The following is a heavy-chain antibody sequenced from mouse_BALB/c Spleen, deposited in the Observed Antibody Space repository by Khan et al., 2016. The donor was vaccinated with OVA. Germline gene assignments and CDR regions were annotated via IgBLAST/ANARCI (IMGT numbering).Heavy chain of an antibody. CDR3: ARGGGTAPFAY. CDR2: ISDLAYTI. J-gene: IGHJ3*01. D-gene: IGHD1-2*01. CDR1: GFTFSDYG. V-gene: IGHV5-15*02. Sequence: EVELVESGGGLVQPGGSRKLSCAASGFTFSDYGMAWVRQAPGKGPEWVAFISDLAYTIYYGDAVTGRFTISSGNAKITLYLEMSSLRSEDTAIYYCARGGGTAPFAYWGLGTLVTVSA.